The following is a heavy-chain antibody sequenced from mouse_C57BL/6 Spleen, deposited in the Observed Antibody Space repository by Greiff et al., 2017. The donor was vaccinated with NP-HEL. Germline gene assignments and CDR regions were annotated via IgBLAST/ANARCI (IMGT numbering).Heavy chain of an antibody. CDR3: AIWRYGAMDY. CDR1: GYAFSSSW. V-gene: IGHV1-82*01. Sequence: VQLQESGPELVKPGASVKISCKASGYAFSSSWMNWVKQRPGKGLEWIGRLYPGDGDTNYNGKFKGKATLTADKSSSTAYMQLSSLTSEDSAVYFCAIWRYGAMDYWGQGTSVTVSS. D-gene: IGHD1-1*02. CDR2: LYPGDGDT. J-gene: IGHJ4*01.